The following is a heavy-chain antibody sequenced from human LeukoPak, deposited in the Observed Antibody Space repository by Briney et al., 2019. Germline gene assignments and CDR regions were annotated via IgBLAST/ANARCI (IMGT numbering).Heavy chain of an antibody. CDR3: AREMDDILTRYFDY. J-gene: IGHJ4*02. CDR1: GGSISSSNW. Sequence: SGTLSLTCAVSGGSISSSNWWSWVRQPPGKGLEWIGEIYHSGSTNYNPSLKSRVTISVDKSKNQFSLKLSSVIAADTAVYYCAREMDDILTRYFDYWGQGTLVTVSS. D-gene: IGHD3-9*01. CDR2: IYHSGST. V-gene: IGHV4-4*02.